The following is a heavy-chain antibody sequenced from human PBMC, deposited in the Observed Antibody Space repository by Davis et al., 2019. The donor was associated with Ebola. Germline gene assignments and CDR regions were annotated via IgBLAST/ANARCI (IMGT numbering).Heavy chain of an antibody. J-gene: IGHJ4*02. CDR1: GFTFSSYW. V-gene: IGHV3-7*03. CDR3: ARAFSSGSITPFDY. CDR2: IKQDGSEK. D-gene: IGHD3-22*01. Sequence: GESLKISCAASGFTFSSYWMSWVRQAPGKGLKWVANIKQDGSEKYYVDSVKGRFTISRDNAKNSLYLQMNSLRAEDTAVYYCARAFSSGSITPFDYWGQGTLVTVSS.